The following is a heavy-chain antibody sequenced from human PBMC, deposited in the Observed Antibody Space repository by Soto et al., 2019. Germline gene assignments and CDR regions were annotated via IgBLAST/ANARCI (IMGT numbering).Heavy chain of an antibody. V-gene: IGHV3-53*02. J-gene: IGHJ4*02. Sequence: EVQLVETGGGLIQPGGSLRLSCAASGFTVSSNYMSWVRQAPGKGLEWVSVIYSGGSTYYADSVKGRFTISRDNSKNTLYLQMNSLRAEDTVVYYCAGGGIVGATPFDYWGQGTLVTVSS. CDR1: GFTVSSNY. CDR2: IYSGGST. D-gene: IGHD1-26*01. CDR3: AGGGIVGATPFDY.